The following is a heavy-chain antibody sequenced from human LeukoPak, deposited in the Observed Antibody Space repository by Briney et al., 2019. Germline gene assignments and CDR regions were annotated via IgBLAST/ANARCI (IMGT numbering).Heavy chain of an antibody. CDR3: ASDLGYSSSWYVSWFDP. D-gene: IGHD6-13*01. CDR2: ISSSSSYT. CDR1: GFTFSDYY. J-gene: IGHJ5*02. Sequence: KPGGSLRLSCAASGFTFSDYYMSWILQAPGKGLEWVSYISSSSSYTKYADSVNVRFTICIENAKNSLYLQMNSLRAEDTDLYYCASDLGYSSSWYVSWFDPWGQGTLVTVSS. V-gene: IGHV3-11*05.